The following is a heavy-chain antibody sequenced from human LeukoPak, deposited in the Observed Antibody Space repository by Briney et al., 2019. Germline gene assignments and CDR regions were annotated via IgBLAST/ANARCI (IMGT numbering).Heavy chain of an antibody. V-gene: IGHV1-18*01. CDR3: ARRDEWLLAGDY. CDR1: GYTFTSYG. J-gene: IGHJ4*01. CDR2: ISAYNGNT. D-gene: IGHD5-18*01. Sequence: ASVKVSCKASGYTFTSYGISWVRQAPGQGLEWMGWISAYNGNTNYAQKLQGRVTMTRDTSISTAYMELSRLRSDDTAVYYCARRDEWLLAGDYWGHGTLVTVSS.